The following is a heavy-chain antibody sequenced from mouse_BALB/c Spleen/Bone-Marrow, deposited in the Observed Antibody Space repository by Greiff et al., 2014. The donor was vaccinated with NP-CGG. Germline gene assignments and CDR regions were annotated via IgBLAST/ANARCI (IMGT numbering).Heavy chain of an antibody. CDR1: GFSLTSYG. D-gene: IGHD2-3*01. V-gene: IGHV2-9*02. J-gene: IGHJ1*01. CDR2: IWAGGST. Sequence: QVQLQQSGPGLVAPSQSLSITCTVSGFSLTSYGVHWVRQPPGKGLEWLGVIWAGGSTNYNSALMSRLSISKDNSKSQVFLKMTSLQSDDTAMYYCARVYRWYFDVWGAGTSVTVSS. CDR3: ARVYRWYFDV.